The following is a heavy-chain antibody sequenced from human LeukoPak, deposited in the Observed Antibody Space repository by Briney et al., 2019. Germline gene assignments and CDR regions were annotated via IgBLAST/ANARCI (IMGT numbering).Heavy chain of an antibody. Sequence: PGGSLRLSCAASGFTFSNYWMNWVRQAPGKGLEWVSAISGSGGSTYYADSVKGRFTISRDNSKNTLYLQMNSLRAEDTAVYYCAKENSSGWYPDAFDIWGQGTMVTVSS. CDR3: AKENSSGWYPDAFDI. CDR2: ISGSGGST. V-gene: IGHV3-23*01. D-gene: IGHD6-19*01. J-gene: IGHJ3*02. CDR1: GFTFSNYW.